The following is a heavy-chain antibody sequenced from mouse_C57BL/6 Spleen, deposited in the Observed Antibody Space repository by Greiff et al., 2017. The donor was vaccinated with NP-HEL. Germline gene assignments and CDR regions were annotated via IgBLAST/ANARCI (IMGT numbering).Heavy chain of an antibody. J-gene: IGHJ3*01. D-gene: IGHD1-1*01. CDR3: ARDRGLLEGFAY. CDR2: ISDGGSYT. CDR1: GFTFSSYA. Sequence: EVKLQESGGGLVKPGGSLKLSCAASGFTFSSYAMSWVRQTPEKRLEWVATISDGGSYTYYPDNVKGRFTISRDNAKNNLYLQMSHLKSEDTAMYYCARDRGLLEGFAYWGQGTLVTVSA. V-gene: IGHV5-4*01.